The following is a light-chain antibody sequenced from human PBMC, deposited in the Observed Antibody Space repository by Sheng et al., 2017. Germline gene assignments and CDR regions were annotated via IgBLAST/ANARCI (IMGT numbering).Light chain of an antibody. V-gene: IGKV1-5*03. CDR2: KAS. J-gene: IGKJ2*01. CDR3: QHNA. Sequence: DIQMTQSPSTLSASVGDRVTITCRASQNISGWLAWYQHKRGRAPNLLIYKASNLQNGVPSRFSGSGSGTDFTLTINSLQPEDFATYYCQHNAFGQGTKLDIK. CDR1: QNISGW.